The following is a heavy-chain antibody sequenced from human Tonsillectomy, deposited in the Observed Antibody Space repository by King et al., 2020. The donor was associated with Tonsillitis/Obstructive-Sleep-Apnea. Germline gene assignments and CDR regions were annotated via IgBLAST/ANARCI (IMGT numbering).Heavy chain of an antibody. J-gene: IGHJ3*02. D-gene: IGHD3-22*01. CDR3: ARGPYDYDSSGYGAFDI. CDR1: GYTFTSYA. V-gene: IGHV7-4-1*02. Sequence: VQLVQSGSELKKPGASVKVSCKASGYTFTSYAMNWVRQAPGQGLEWMGWINTNTGNPTYAQSFTGRFVFSLDTSVSTAYLQISSLKAEDTAVYYCARGPYDYDSSGYGAFDIWGQGKMVTVSS. CDR2: INTNTGNP.